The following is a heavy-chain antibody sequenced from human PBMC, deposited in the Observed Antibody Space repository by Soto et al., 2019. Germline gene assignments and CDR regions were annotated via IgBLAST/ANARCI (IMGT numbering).Heavy chain of an antibody. J-gene: IGHJ5*02. Sequence: SETLSLTCTVSGGSISSSSYYWGWIRQPPGKGLEWIGSIYYSGSTYYNPSLKSRVTISVETSKNQFSLKLSSVTAADTAVYYCARQGMEVVVVPAAIWTYNWFDPWGQGTLVTVSS. V-gene: IGHV4-39*01. CDR2: IYYSGST. CDR3: ARQGMEVVVVPAAIWTYNWFDP. CDR1: GGSISSSSYY. D-gene: IGHD2-2*01.